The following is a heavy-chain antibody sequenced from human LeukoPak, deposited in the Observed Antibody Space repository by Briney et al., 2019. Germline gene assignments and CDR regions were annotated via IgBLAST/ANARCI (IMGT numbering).Heavy chain of an antibody. J-gene: IGHJ3*02. D-gene: IGHD3-22*01. CDR2: IYYSGST. CDR1: GGSISSSSYY. Sequence: SETLSFTCTVSGGSISSSSYYWSWIRQPPGKGLEWIGYIYYSGSTNYHPSLKSRVTISVDTSKNQFSLKLSSVTAADTAVYYCARTNSYYYDSSGVHDAFDIWGQGTMVTVSS. CDR3: ARTNSYYYDSSGVHDAFDI. V-gene: IGHV4-61*01.